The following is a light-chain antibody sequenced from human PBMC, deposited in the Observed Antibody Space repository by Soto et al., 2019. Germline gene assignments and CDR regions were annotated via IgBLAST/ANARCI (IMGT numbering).Light chain of an antibody. CDR2: WAS. V-gene: IGKV4-1*01. CDR1: QSVLYSSNNKNY. CDR3: HHYFSPPYT. Sequence: DIVMTQSPDSLAVSLGERATINCKSSQSVLYSSNNKNYLAWYQQKPGQPPKLLIYWASTRESGVPDRFSGSGSGTDFSLTISSLQAEDVAAYYCHHYFSPPYTFGQGTKLEIK. J-gene: IGKJ2*01.